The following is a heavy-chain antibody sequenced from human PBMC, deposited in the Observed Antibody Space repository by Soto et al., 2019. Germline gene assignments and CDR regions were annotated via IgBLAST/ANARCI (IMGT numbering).Heavy chain of an antibody. J-gene: IGHJ4*02. V-gene: IGHV3-23*01. CDR2: IGGSGANT. CDR1: VFTFNMYA. CDR3: ASMITGDFWAGGQ. D-gene: IGHD1-20*01. Sequence: GGSRGLSCAASVFTFNMYAMSWVRQPPVKVLEWVWGIGGSGANTFYADFVKGRFTISRDNSKNTLYLQLDSLIAADTAIYYCASMITGDFWAGGQWGEGTLVTASS.